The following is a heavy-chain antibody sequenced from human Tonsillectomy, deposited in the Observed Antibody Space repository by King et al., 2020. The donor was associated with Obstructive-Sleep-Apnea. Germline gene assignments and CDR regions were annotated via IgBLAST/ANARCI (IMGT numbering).Heavy chain of an antibody. CDR1: GYRFTRYW. Sequence: VQLVESGAEVKKPGESLRISCKGSGYRFTRYWISWVRQMPGKGLEWMGRIDPSDSYTNDSPSFKGHVTISAYKSISTAYLQWSSLKASDTAMYYCARHRGSSGCYIYGMDVWGQGTTVTVSS. J-gene: IGHJ6*02. CDR3: ARHRGSSGCYIYGMDV. CDR2: IDPSDSYT. V-gene: IGHV5-10-1*03. D-gene: IGHD6-19*01.